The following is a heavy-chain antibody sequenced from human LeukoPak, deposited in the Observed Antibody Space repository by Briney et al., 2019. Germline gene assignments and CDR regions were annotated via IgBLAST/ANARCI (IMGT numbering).Heavy chain of an antibody. CDR3: ARSGDSSGWAPFDY. CDR1: GFTFSSYG. D-gene: IGHD6-19*01. Sequence: GGSLGLSCAASGFTFSSYGMHWVRQAPGKGLEWVAVIWYDGSNKYYADSVKGRFTISRDNSKNTLYLQMNSLRAEDTAVYYCARSGDSSGWAPFDYWGQGTLVTVSS. V-gene: IGHV3-33*01. J-gene: IGHJ4*02. CDR2: IWYDGSNK.